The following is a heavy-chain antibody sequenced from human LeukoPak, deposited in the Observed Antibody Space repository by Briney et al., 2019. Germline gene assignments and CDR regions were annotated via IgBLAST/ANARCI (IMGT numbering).Heavy chain of an antibody. CDR2: ISSSSSYI. J-gene: IGHJ4*02. V-gene: IGHV3-21*01. D-gene: IGHD6-13*01. CDR1: GFTFSSYS. CDR3: ARDRPYSSSWYEFDY. Sequence: GGSLRPSCAASGFTFSSYSMNWVRQAPGKGLEWVSSISSSSSYIYYADSVKGRFTISRDNAKNSLYLQMNSLRAEDTAVYYCARDRPYSSSWYEFDYWGQGTLVTVSS.